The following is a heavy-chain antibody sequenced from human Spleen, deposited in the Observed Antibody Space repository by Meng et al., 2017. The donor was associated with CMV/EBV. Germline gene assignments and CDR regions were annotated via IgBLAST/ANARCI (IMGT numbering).Heavy chain of an antibody. CDR2: ISGTGATT. V-gene: IGHV3-23*01. J-gene: IGHJ6*02. CDR3: ARGGLAVAGYYYYYYGVDV. D-gene: IGHD6-19*01. Sequence: GGSLRLSCAASGFTSSNYAINWVRQAPGKGLEWISAISGTGATTYYADSVKGRFTISRDNSKNALYLHMNSLRVEDTSVYYCARGGLAVAGYYYYYYGVDVWGQGTTVTVSS. CDR1: GFTSSNYA.